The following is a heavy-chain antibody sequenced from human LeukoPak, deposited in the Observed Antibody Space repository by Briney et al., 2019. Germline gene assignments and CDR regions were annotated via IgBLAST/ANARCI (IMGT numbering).Heavy chain of an antibody. CDR2: MSYDGTNK. D-gene: IGHD5-24*01. J-gene: IGHJ6*02. V-gene: IGHV3-30-3*01. CDR1: GFTVTGYS. CDR3: AKEKLTAPYYGMDV. Sequence: GGSLRLSCVVSGFTVTGYSMHWVRQAPGTGLEWVAVMSYDGTNKYYADSVKGRFTISRDNSKNTLYLQMNSLRAEDTAIYYCAKEKLTAPYYGMDVWGQGTTVTVSS.